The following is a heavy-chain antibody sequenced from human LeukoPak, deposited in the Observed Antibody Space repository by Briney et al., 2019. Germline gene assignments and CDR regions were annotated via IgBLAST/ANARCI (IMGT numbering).Heavy chain of an antibody. J-gene: IGHJ6*02. V-gene: IGHV3-9*01. D-gene: IGHD2-2*01. CDR3: AKDMGSGTSAYYYGMDV. CDR1: GFTFDDYA. CDR2: ITWNSGST. Sequence: AGRSLRLSCAASGFTFDDYAMNWVRQAPGKGLEWVSGITWNSGSTGYADSVKGRFTISRDNAKNSLYLQMNSLRAEDTALYYCAKDMGSGTSAYYYGMDVWGQGTTVTVSS.